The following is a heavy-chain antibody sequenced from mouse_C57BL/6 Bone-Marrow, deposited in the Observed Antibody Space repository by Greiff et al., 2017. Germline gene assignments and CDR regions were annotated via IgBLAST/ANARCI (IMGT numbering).Heavy chain of an antibody. J-gene: IGHJ3*01. CDR2: ISYDGSN. V-gene: IGHV3-6*01. CDR1: GYSITSGYY. Sequence: EVKVEESGPGLVKPSQSLSLTCSVTGYSITSGYYWNWIRQFPGNKLEWMGYISYDGSNNYNPSLKNRISITRDTSKNQFFLKLNSVTTEDTATYYCAWFAYWGQGTLVTVSA. CDR3: AWFAY.